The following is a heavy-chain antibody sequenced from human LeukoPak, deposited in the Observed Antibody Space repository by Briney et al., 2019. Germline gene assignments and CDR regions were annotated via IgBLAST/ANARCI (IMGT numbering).Heavy chain of an antibody. CDR2: IPSSGGTI. D-gene: IGHD4-17*01. J-gene: IGHJ3*02. V-gene: IGHV3-48*03. CDR3: ARDDYGATFDAFDI. Sequence: PGGSLRLSCAASGFTFNNYEMNWVRQAPGKGLEWVSYIPSSGGTIYYADSVKGRFTMSRDNAKNSVYLQMNSLRADDTAVYYCARDDYGATFDAFDIWGQGTMVTVSS. CDR1: GFTFNNYE.